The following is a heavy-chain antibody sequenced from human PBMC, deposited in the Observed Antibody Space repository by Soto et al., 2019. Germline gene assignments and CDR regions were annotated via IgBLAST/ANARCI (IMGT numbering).Heavy chain of an antibody. CDR3: ASDPGGCSGGSCYSWYFDY. Sequence: GGSLRLSCAACGFTFSTYNMNWVRQAPGKGLEWVSYISSSSSIIYYADSVKGRFTISRDNAKNSLYLEMNSLRAEDTAVYYCASDPGGCSGGSCYSWYFDYWGQGTLVTVSS. CDR1: GFTFSTYN. D-gene: IGHD2-15*01. J-gene: IGHJ4*02. CDR2: ISSSSSII. V-gene: IGHV3-48*01.